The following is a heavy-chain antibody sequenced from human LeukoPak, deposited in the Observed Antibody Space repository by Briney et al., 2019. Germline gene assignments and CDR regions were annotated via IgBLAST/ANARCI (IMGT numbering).Heavy chain of an antibody. D-gene: IGHD6-13*01. V-gene: IGHV4-59*01. Sequence: SETLSLTCTVSGGSISSYYWSWIRQPPGKGLEWIGYIYYSGSTNYNPSLKSRVTISVDTSKNQFSLKPSSVTAADTAVYYCARTTEAHSWRTRYYDYYMDVWGKGTTVTVSS. CDR1: GGSISSYY. CDR3: ARTTEAHSWRTRYYDYYMDV. J-gene: IGHJ6*03. CDR2: IYYSGST.